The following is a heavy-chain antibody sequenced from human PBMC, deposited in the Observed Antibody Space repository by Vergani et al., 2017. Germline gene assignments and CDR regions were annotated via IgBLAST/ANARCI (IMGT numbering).Heavy chain of an antibody. V-gene: IGHV7-4-1*01. J-gene: IGHJ6*03. CDR1: GYTFTTYA. CDR2: INTNTGNP. Sequence: QVQLVQSGAELKKPGASVKVSCRASGYTFTTYALSWVRQAPGQGLQRMGWINTNTGNPTYAKGFTGRFVFSLDTSVSTTYLQIDSLKAEDTAVYYCARICSTNTCYFVRPELDYYYMDVWGKGTTVTVSS. CDR3: ARICSTNTCYFVRPELDYYYMDV. D-gene: IGHD2-21*01.